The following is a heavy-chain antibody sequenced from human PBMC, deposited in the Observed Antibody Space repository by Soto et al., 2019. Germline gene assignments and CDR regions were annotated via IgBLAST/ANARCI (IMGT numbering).Heavy chain of an antibody. V-gene: IGHV1-2*02. J-gene: IGHJ4*02. Sequence: WASVKVSCKASGYTFTGYYMHWVRQAPGQGLEWMGWINPNSGGTNYAQKFQGRVTMTRDTSISTAYMELSRLRSDDTAVYYCARDYVRYDSSGFDYWGQGTLVTAPQ. CDR3: ARDYVRYDSSGFDY. CDR1: GYTFTGYY. D-gene: IGHD3-22*01. CDR2: INPNSGGT.